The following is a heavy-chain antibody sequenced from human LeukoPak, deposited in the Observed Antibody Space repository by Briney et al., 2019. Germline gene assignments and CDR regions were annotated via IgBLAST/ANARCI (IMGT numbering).Heavy chain of an antibody. D-gene: IGHD6-13*01. J-gene: IGHJ4*02. Sequence: PSETLSLTCTVSGGSISSYYWSWIRQPPGKGLEWVSYISSSSSTIYYADSVKGRFTISRDNAKNSLYLQMNSLRAEDTAVYYCARAAGTRNFDYWGQGTLVTVSS. CDR2: ISSSSSTI. CDR3: ARAAGTRNFDY. V-gene: IGHV3-48*04. CDR1: GGSISSYY.